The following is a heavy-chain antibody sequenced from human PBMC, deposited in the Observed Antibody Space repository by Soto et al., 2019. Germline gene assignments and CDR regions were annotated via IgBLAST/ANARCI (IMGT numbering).Heavy chain of an antibody. D-gene: IGHD2-15*01. Sequence: QITLKESGPTLVKPTQTLTLTCTFSGFSLSTSGVGVGWIRQPPGKALEWLELIYWDDDKRYSPSLKSRLTITKDTSKNQVVLTMTNMDPVDTATYYCAHTNIYCSGGSCQFDYWGQGTLVTVSS. J-gene: IGHJ4*02. V-gene: IGHV2-5*02. CDR1: GFSLSTSGVG. CDR3: AHTNIYCSGGSCQFDY. CDR2: IYWDDDK.